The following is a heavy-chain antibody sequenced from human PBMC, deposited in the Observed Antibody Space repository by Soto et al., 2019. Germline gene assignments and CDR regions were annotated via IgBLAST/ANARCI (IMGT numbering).Heavy chain of an antibody. CDR1: GFTFSSYA. V-gene: IGHV3-23*01. Sequence: GGSLRLSCAASGFTFSSYAMSWVRQAPGKGLEWVSAISGSGGSTYYADSVKGRFTISRDNSKNTLYLQMNSLRAEDTAVYYCAARHDYGVGNDYWGQGTLVTVSS. CDR2: ISGSGGST. CDR3: AARHDYGVGNDY. D-gene: IGHD4-17*01. J-gene: IGHJ4*02.